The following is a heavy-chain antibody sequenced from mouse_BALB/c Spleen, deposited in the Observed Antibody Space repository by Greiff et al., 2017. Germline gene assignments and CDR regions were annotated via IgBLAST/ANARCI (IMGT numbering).Heavy chain of an antibody. CDR3: ARGGNWDWFAY. D-gene: IGHD4-1*01. CDR2: ISYDGSN. Sequence: EVKLVESGPGLVKPSQSLSLTCSVTGYSITSGYYWNWIRQFPGNKLEWMGYISYDGSNNYNPSLKNRISITRDTSKNQFFLKLNSVTTEDTATYYCARGGNWDWFAYWGQGTLVTVSA. V-gene: IGHV3-6*02. J-gene: IGHJ3*01. CDR1: GYSITSGYY.